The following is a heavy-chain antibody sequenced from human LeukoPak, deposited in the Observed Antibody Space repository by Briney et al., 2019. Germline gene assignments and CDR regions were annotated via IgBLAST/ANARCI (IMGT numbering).Heavy chain of an antibody. J-gene: IGHJ4*02. Sequence: GGSLRLSCAASGFTFSSYGMHWVRQAPGKGLEWVAVIWYDGSNKYYADSVKGRFTISRDNSKNTLYLQMNSLRTEDTAVYYCARDYTTYHTFLDCWGQGTLVTVSS. CDR1: GFTFSSYG. D-gene: IGHD4-11*01. CDR2: IWYDGSNK. CDR3: ARDYTTYHTFLDC. V-gene: IGHV3-33*08.